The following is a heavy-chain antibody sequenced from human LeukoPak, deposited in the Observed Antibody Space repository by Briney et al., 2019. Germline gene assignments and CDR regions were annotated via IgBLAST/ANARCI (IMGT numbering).Heavy chain of an antibody. Sequence: GRSLRLSCAASGSTFDDYAMHWVRQAPGKGLEWVSLISWDGGSTYYADSVKGRFTISRDNSKNSLYLQMNSLRAEDTALYYCAKGARRITEYYYYYYTDVWGKGTTVTVSS. V-gene: IGHV3-43D*03. J-gene: IGHJ6*03. D-gene: IGHD1-14*01. CDR3: AKGARRITEYYYYYYTDV. CDR2: ISWDGGST. CDR1: GSTFDDYA.